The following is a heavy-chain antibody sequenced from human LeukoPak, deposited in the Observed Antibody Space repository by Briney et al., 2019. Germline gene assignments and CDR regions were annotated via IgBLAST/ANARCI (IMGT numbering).Heavy chain of an antibody. D-gene: IGHD3-3*01. CDR2: INHSGST. V-gene: IGHV4-34*01. CDR3: ARGFKEGVVIIWGFGYYFDY. Sequence: PSETLSLTCAVYGGSFSGYYWSWIRQPPGKGLEWMGEINHSGSTNYNPSLKSRVTISVDTSKNQFSLKLSSVTAADTAVYYCARGFKEGVVIIWGFGYYFDYWGQGTLVTVSS. J-gene: IGHJ4*02. CDR1: GGSFSGYY.